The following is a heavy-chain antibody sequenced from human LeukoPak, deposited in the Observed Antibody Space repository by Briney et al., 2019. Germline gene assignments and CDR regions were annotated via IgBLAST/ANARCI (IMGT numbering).Heavy chain of an antibody. J-gene: IGHJ5*02. CDR1: GASISNYY. CDR3: VRDGSGSYYKWLDP. V-gene: IGHV4-59*01. Sequence: SETLSLTCTVSGASISNYYWSWIRQPPGKGLEWIGYIYHSGSTKYNPSLKSRVTISADTSKNRFSLKLNSVTAADTAIYYCVRDGSGSYYKWLDPWGQGTLVTVSS. CDR2: IYHSGST. D-gene: IGHD3-10*01.